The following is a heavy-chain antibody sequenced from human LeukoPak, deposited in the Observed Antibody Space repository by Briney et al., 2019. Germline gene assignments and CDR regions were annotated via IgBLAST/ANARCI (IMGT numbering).Heavy chain of an antibody. V-gene: IGHV4-34*01. J-gene: IGHJ3*02. D-gene: IGHD3-22*01. Sequence: SETLSLTCGVYGGSFNVYYWTWIRQAPGKGLEWVGEINHSGSAKSNPSLKSRVTMSVDTSKNQFSLKLSSVTAADTAVYYCARAITMMAHDAFDIWGQGTMVTVSS. CDR2: INHSGSA. CDR1: GGSFNVYY. CDR3: ARAITMMAHDAFDI.